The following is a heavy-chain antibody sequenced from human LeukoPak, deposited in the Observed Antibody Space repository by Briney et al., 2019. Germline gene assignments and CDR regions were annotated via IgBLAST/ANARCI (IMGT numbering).Heavy chain of an antibody. CDR2: INPSGST. J-gene: IGHJ4*02. CDR3: ARGNGRYSSNWYLNY. CDR1: GGSFRGYY. V-gene: IGHV4-34*01. Sequence: SETLDSPCAVYGGSFRGYYWSWIRQPPGKGLEWIGEINPSGSTNYNPSLKSRVTISVDTSKNQFSLKLSSVTAADTAVYYCARGNGRYSSNWYLNYWGGGTVDSVPS. D-gene: IGHD6-13*01.